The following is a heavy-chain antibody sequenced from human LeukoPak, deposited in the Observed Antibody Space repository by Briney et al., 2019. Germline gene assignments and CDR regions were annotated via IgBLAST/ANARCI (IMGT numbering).Heavy chain of an antibody. Sequence: GPTLVTPIQTLTLTCTFSGFSLSTSGVGVGWIRQPPRKALEWLALIYWDDDKRYSPSLKSRLTITKDTSKNQVVLTLTNMDPVDTATYYCARGSVASAGSYFDYWGQGTLVTVSS. V-gene: IGHV2-5*02. D-gene: IGHD6-13*01. CDR1: GFSLSTSGVG. CDR2: IYWDDDK. J-gene: IGHJ4*02. CDR3: ARGSVASAGSYFDY.